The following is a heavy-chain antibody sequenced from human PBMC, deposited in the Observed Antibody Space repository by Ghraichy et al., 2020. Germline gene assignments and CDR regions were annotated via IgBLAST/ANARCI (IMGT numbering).Heavy chain of an antibody. D-gene: IGHD3-10*01. Sequence: GSLRLSCAASGFTFSSYGMHWVRQAPGKGLEWVAFIRYDGSNKYYADSVKGRFTISRDSSKNKLYLQMNSLRAEDTAVYYCAKDITMVRGVTLHHDAFDIWGQGTMVTVSS. CDR3: AKDITMVRGVTLHHDAFDI. CDR2: IRYDGSNK. CDR1: GFTFSSYG. J-gene: IGHJ3*02. V-gene: IGHV3-30*02.